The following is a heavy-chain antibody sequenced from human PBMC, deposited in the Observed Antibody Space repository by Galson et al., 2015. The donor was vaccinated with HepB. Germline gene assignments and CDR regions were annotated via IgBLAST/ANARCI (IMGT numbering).Heavy chain of an antibody. CDR1: GYTFTTNG. V-gene: IGHV1-18*04. Sequence: SVKVSCKASGYTFTTNGISWVRQAPGHGLEWMGWVSANSGNTKYAQNLQGRVTFTRDTSTSTAYLELRSLRSDDTAAYYCARDRDYRFDYWGQGTLVTVSS. CDR2: VSANSGNT. D-gene: IGHD4/OR15-4a*01. CDR3: ARDRDYRFDY. J-gene: IGHJ4*02.